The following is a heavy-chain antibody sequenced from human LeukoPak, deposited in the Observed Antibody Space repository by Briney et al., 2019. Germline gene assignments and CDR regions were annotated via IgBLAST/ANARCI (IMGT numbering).Heavy chain of an antibody. CDR3: ARHIGGGIEDMDV. D-gene: IGHD3-16*02. CDR1: GGSIGTYY. Sequence: SSETLSLTCTVSGGSIGTYYWSWVRQSPGKGLEWIGYIYVTGNRYNPYLQSRVTISVDTPRNQFFLKMSSVTAADTAVYYCARHIGGGIEDMDVWGKGTKVTVSS. J-gene: IGHJ6*03. V-gene: IGHV4-59*08. CDR2: IYVTGN.